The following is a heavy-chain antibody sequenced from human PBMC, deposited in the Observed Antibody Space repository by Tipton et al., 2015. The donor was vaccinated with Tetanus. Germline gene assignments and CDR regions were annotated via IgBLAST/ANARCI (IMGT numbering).Heavy chain of an antibody. Sequence: TLSLTCAVYGGSISSNYWSWIRQPAGKGLEWIGRIYTSGSTNYNPSLKSRVTMSLDTSKNQFSLKLSSVTAADTAVYYCARVRRGATTDLDYWGQGTLVTVSS. CDR1: GGSISSNY. J-gene: IGHJ4*02. V-gene: IGHV4-59*10. CDR3: ARVRRGATTDLDY. D-gene: IGHD5-12*01. CDR2: IYTSGST.